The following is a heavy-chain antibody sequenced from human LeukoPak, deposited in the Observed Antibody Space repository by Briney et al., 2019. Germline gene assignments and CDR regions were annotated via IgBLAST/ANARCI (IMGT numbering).Heavy chain of an antibody. CDR1: GYRFTTYW. CDR2: IYPGDSDT. CDR3: SRPNSSGWYYFQH. V-gene: IGHV5-51*01. Sequence: GASLKISWKGSGYRFTTYWIGWVRQMPGKGLEWMGIIYPGDSDTRYSPSFQGQVTISADKSISTAYLQWSSLKASDTAMYYCSRPNSSGWYYFQHWGQGTLVTVSS. J-gene: IGHJ1*01. D-gene: IGHD6-19*01.